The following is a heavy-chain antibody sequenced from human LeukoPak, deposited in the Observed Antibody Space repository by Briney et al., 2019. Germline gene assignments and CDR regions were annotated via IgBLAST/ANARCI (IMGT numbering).Heavy chain of an antibody. V-gene: IGHV4-30-2*01. CDR1: GGSISSGGYS. D-gene: IGHD2-15*01. CDR2: IYHSGST. Sequence: PSQTLSLTCAVSGGSISSGGYSWSWIRQPPGKGLEWIGYIYHSGSTYYNPSLKSRVTISVDRSKNQFSLKLSSVTAADTAVYYCAREYCSGGSCYVDRWGQGTLVTASS. CDR3: AREYCSGGSCYVDR. J-gene: IGHJ4*02.